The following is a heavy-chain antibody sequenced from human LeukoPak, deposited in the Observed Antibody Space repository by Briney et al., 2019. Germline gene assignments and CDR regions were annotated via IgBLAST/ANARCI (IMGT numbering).Heavy chain of an antibody. V-gene: IGHV4-59*01. CDR3: ARGVVTMVRGVNCYYYYMDV. J-gene: IGHJ6*03. Sequence: SETLSLTCTVSGGSISSYYWSWIRQPPGKGLEWIGYIYYSGSTNYNPSLKSRVTISVDTSKNQFSLKLSSVTAADTAVYYCARGVVTMVRGVNCYYYYMDVWGKGTTVTVSS. D-gene: IGHD3-10*01. CDR2: IYYSGST. CDR1: GGSISSYY.